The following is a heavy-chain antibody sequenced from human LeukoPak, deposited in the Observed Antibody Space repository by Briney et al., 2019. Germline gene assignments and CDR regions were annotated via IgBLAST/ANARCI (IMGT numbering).Heavy chain of an antibody. CDR1: GFTFSSYS. V-gene: IGHV3-23*01. Sequence: PGGSLRLSCVASGFTFSSYSMSWVRQAPGKGLEWVSAISTNGDSTPYADSVKGRLTISRDNSKNTLYLEMNSLRAEDTAIYYCARTYNWNDEDAFDIWGQGTMVTVSS. D-gene: IGHD1-1*01. CDR3: ARTYNWNDEDAFDI. CDR2: ISTNGDST. J-gene: IGHJ3*02.